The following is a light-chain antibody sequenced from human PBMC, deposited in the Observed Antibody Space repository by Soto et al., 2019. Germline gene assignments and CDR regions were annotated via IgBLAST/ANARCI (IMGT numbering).Light chain of an antibody. J-gene: IGLJ2*01. CDR3: SSYRGASTPV. CDR2: DVT. V-gene: IGLV2-14*01. Sequence: QSVLTQPASVSGSPGQSITISCTGTSTDVGAYNYVSWYQQHPGKAPKLVIFDVTNRPSEVSDRFSGSKSGNTASLTISGLQFEDEADYYCSSYRGASTPVLGGGTKVTVL. CDR1: STDVGAYNY.